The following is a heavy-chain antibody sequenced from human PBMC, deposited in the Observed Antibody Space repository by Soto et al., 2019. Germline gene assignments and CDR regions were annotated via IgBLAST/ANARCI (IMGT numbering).Heavy chain of an antibody. CDR3: ASTYCSGGSCYLSAEYFQH. Sequence: QVQLQESGPGLVKPSETLSLTCTVSGGSISSYYWSWIRQPPGKGLEWIGYIYYSGSTNYNPSLTSRVTIAVDTSKSQSSLKLSSVTAADTAVYYCASTYCSGGSCYLSAEYFQHWGQGTLVTVSS. V-gene: IGHV4-59*08. CDR2: IYYSGST. J-gene: IGHJ1*01. CDR1: GGSISSYY. D-gene: IGHD2-15*01.